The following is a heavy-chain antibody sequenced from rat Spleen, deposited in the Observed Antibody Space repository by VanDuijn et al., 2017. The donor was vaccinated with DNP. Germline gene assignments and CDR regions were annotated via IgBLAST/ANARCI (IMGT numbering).Heavy chain of an antibody. CDR1: GFTFSYYG. D-gene: IGHD1-6*01. V-gene: IGHV5-19*01. Sequence: EVQLVESGGGVVQPGRSLKLSCAASGFTFSYYGMAWVRQPPKKGLEWVASISPSGSRPYSPDSVKGRFTISRDTAKSSLYLQMNSLKSEDTATYYCTRGVYYGSSWAFDYWGHGVMVTVSS. CDR3: TRGVYYGSSWAFDY. J-gene: IGHJ2*01. CDR2: ISPSGSRP.